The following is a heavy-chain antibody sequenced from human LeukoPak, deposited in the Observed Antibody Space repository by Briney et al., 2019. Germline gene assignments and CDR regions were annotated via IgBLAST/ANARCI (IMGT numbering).Heavy chain of an antibody. D-gene: IGHD3-22*01. J-gene: IGHJ4*02. CDR3: ATTNDGGGYQWGDFFDF. CDR2: IIPNLGTT. V-gene: IGHV1-69*04. CDR1: GGTSNNHA. Sequence: ASVKVSCKASGGTSNNHAISWVRQAPGQGLEWMGRIIPNLGTTNRAQNFQDRVTLTADKSTNTAYTELTSLTSDDTAVYYCATTNDGGGYQWGDFFDFWGQGTLVTVSS.